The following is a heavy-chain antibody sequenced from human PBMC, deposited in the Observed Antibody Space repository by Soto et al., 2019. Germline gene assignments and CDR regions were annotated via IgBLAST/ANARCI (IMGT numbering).Heavy chain of an antibody. J-gene: IGHJ6*02. CDR2: ISSSGSTI. CDR1: GFTFSDYY. D-gene: IGHD3-3*01. CDR3: ARAGLRDFWRGYPSYYYYYGMDV. Sequence: QVQLVESGGGLVKPGGSLRLSCAASGFTFSDYYMSWIRQAPGKGLEWVSYISSSGSTIYYADSVKGRFTISRDNAKNSLYLQMHSLRAEDTAVYYCARAGLRDFWRGYPSYYYYYGMDVWGQGTTVTVSS. V-gene: IGHV3-11*01.